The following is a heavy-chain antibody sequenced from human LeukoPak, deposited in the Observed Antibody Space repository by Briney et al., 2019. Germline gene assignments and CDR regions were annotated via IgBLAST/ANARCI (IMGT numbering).Heavy chain of an antibody. Sequence: SETLSLTCAVYGGSFSGYYWSWIRQPPGKGLEWIGEINHSGSTNYNPSLKSRVTISVDTSKNQFSLKLSSVTAADTAVYYCARVGEGDSSGYDFNYWGQGTLVTVSS. J-gene: IGHJ4*02. CDR1: GGSFSGYY. CDR2: INHSGST. CDR3: ARVGEGDSSGYDFNY. V-gene: IGHV4-34*01. D-gene: IGHD3-22*01.